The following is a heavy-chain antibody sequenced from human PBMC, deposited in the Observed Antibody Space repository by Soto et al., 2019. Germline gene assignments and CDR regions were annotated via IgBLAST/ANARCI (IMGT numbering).Heavy chain of an antibody. Sequence: QVQLQESGPGPVKPSQTLSLTCTVSGGSISSGDYYWSWIRQPPGKGLEWIGYIYYSGSTYYNPSLKSRVTISVDTSKNQFSLKLSSVTAADTAVYYCARLGFGGVIELAHDYWGQGTLVTVSS. V-gene: IGHV4-30-4*01. D-gene: IGHD3-16*02. J-gene: IGHJ4*02. CDR2: IYYSGST. CDR3: ARLGFGGVIELAHDY. CDR1: GGSISSGDYY.